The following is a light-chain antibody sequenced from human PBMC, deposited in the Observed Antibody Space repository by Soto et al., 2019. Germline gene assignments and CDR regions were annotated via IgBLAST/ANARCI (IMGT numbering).Light chain of an antibody. CDR2: EGS. Sequence: QSALTQPASVSGSPGQSITISCTGTSSDVGSYNLVSWYQQHPGKAPKLMIYEGSKRPSGVSNRFSDSKSGNTASLTISGLQAEDEADYYCFSYAGVVFGGGTKLTVL. CDR3: FSYAGVV. V-gene: IGLV2-23*01. CDR1: SSDVGSYNL. J-gene: IGLJ2*01.